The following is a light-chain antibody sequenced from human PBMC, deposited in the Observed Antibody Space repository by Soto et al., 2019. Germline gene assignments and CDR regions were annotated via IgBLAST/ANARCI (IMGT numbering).Light chain of an antibody. Sequence: QSALTQPASVSGSPGQSITISCTGTSSDVGGYNYVSWYQQHPGKAPKLMIYDVSNRPSGVSNRFSGSKSGNTASLTISGLQAEDEADYYGSSYTSSGTLVVFGGGTKLTVL. CDR1: SSDVGGYNY. CDR3: SSYTSSGTLVV. J-gene: IGLJ2*01. V-gene: IGLV2-14*01. CDR2: DVS.